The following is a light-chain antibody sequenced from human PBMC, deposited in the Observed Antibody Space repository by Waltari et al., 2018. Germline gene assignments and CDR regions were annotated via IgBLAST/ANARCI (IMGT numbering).Light chain of an antibody. Sequence: ERVMTQSPATLSVSPGERVTLSCRASQSVVINLAWYQQKPGQAPRLLSYDTSTRATGIPASFSGSGSGTEFTLTISSLQSEDFAVYYCQQYNNWPLAFGQGTRLEIK. J-gene: IGKJ5*01. CDR1: QSVVIN. V-gene: IGKV3-15*01. CDR3: QQYNNWPLA. CDR2: DTS.